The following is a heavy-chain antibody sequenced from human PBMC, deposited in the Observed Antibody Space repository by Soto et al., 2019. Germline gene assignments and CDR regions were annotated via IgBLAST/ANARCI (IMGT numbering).Heavy chain of an antibody. Sequence: GGSLRLSCLGSGFTFSSNWMTWVRQAPGKGLEWVGNIRQDGSEKNYVDSVKGRFTISRDNAKNSLYLQMNSLRAEDTAVYYCAREIVVARGASYFDYWGPGTLVTVSS. J-gene: IGHJ4*02. D-gene: IGHD2-2*01. CDR1: GFTFSSNW. CDR3: AREIVVARGASYFDY. CDR2: IRQDGSEK. V-gene: IGHV3-7*04.